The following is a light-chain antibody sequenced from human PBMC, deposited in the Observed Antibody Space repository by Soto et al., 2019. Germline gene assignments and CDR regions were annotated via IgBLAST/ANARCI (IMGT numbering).Light chain of an antibody. CDR1: QGGSSY. CDR3: QQRSNWRWLT. Sequence: EIVLTQSPATLSLSPGERATLSCRASQGGSSYLAWYQQKPGQSPRLLIYDASNRATGIPARFSGSGSGTDFTLTISSLEPEDFAVYYCQQRSNWRWLTFGGGTKVEIK. V-gene: IGKV3-11*01. CDR2: DAS. J-gene: IGKJ4*01.